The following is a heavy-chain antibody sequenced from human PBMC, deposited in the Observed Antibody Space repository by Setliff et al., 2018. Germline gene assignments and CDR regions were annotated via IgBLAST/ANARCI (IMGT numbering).Heavy chain of an antibody. CDR3: ARSFSRREKFLLDY. V-gene: IGHV4-34*12. Sequence: LRLSCAASGFTVSSNYMSWVRQAPGKGLEWIGEIIHSGSTNYNPSLKSRVTISMDTSKNQFSLKVSSVTAADTAVYYCARSFSRREKFLLDYWGQGALVTVSS. CDR2: IIHSGST. CDR1: GFTVSSNY. J-gene: IGHJ4*02.